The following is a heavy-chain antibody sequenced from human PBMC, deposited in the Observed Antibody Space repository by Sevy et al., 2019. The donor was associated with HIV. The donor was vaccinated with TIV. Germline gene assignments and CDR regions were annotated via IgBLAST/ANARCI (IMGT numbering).Heavy chain of an antibody. CDR1: GFTFSDSW. CDR2: INQAGSDK. J-gene: IGHJ4*02. Sequence: GGSLRLCCAASGFTFSDSWMTWVRQGPGKGLRWVANINQAGSDKYYVDSVRGRFTISRDNAKNSLYLQMNSLRVEDTALYYCAGGGFLSRYWGQGSLVTVSS. CDR3: AGGGFLSRY. D-gene: IGHD2-15*01. V-gene: IGHV3-7*01.